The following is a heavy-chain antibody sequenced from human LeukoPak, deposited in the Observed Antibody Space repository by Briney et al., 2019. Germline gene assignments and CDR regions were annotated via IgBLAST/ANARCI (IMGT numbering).Heavy chain of an antibody. CDR3: ASMVVVAATIFDY. Sequence: MPSETLSLTCAVYGGSFSGYCWSWIRQPPGKGLEWIGEINHSGSTNYNPSLKSRVTISVDTSKNQFSLKLSSVTAADTAVYYCASMVVVAATIFDYWGQGTLVTVSS. CDR2: INHSGST. D-gene: IGHD2-15*01. J-gene: IGHJ4*02. CDR1: GGSFSGYC. V-gene: IGHV4-34*01.